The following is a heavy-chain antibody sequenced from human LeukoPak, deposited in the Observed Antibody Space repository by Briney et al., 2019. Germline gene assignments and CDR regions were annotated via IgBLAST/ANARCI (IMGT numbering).Heavy chain of an antibody. Sequence: KPSETLSLTCAVSGSSISTSNWWNWVRQPPGKGLEWIGEIYHSGSTNYNPSLKSRVTMTVDKSKNQLSPKLTSVTAADTAIYYCARGCSGGSCHRSDAFDIWGQGTMVTVSS. CDR2: IYHSGST. CDR3: ARGCSGGSCHRSDAFDI. V-gene: IGHV4-4*02. J-gene: IGHJ3*02. D-gene: IGHD2-15*01. CDR1: GSSISTSNW.